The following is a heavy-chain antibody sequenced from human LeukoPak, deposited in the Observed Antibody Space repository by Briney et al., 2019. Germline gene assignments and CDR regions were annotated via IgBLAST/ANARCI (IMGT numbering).Heavy chain of an antibody. V-gene: IGHV4-39*01. J-gene: IGHJ4*02. Sequence: PSETLSLTCTVSGGSISSSSYYWGWIRQPPGKGLEWIGSIYYSGSTYYNPSLKSRVTISVDTSKNQFSLKLSSVTAADTAVYYCARADFWSGKFDYWGQGTLVTVSS. CDR2: IYYSGST. D-gene: IGHD3-3*01. CDR3: ARADFWSGKFDY. CDR1: GGSISSSSYY.